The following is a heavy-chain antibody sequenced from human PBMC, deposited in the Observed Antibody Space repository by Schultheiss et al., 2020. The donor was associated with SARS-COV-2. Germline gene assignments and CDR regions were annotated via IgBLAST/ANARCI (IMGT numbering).Heavy chain of an antibody. CDR2: INPNSGGT. CDR1: GYTFTSYA. V-gene: IGHV1-2*04. D-gene: IGHD3-9*01. J-gene: IGHJ4*02. Sequence: ASVKVSCKASGYTFTSYAMNWVRQAPGQGLEWMGWINPNSGGTNYAQNFQGWVTMTGDTSISTAYMELSSLRSDDTAVYYCARETYWLFPAGHFDYWGQGTLVTVSS. CDR3: ARETYWLFPAGHFDY.